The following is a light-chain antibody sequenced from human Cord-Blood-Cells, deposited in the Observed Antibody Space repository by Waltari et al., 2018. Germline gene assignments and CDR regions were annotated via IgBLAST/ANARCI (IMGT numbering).Light chain of an antibody. CDR1: QSVSSY. V-gene: IGKV3-11*01. CDR3: QQRSNWPRT. Sequence: EIVLTQPPATLSFSPGERATLSCRASQSVSSYLAWYQQKPGQAPRLLIYDASNRATGIPARFSGSGSGTDFTLTISSLEPEDFAVYYCQQRSNWPRTFGQGTKVEIK. J-gene: IGKJ1*01. CDR2: DAS.